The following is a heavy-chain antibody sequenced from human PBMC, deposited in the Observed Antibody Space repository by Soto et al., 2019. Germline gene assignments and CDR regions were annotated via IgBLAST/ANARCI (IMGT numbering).Heavy chain of an antibody. V-gene: IGHV3-23*01. CDR3: ATRVDTTLAIH. D-gene: IGHD5-18*01. CDR2: ISARGADT. Sequence: GGALKLSLAAPWFPLSAHALSLGPQAPGKGLEWVSAISARGADTYYVDSVKGRFSISRDNSKNTLYLQMNSLRAEDTSVYYCATRVDTTLAIHWGQGTLVTVSS. CDR1: WFPLSAHA. J-gene: IGHJ4*02.